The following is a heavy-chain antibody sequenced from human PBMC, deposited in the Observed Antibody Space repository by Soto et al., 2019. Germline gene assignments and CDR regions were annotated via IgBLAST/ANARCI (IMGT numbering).Heavy chain of an antibody. D-gene: IGHD5-12*01. V-gene: IGHV3-11*01. CDR2: ISSSGSTI. J-gene: IGHJ3*02. CDR3: ARDPEMATITGAFAI. Sequence: PVVYLRLSFAASGFTFSDYYMSWIRQAPGKGLEWVSYISSSGSTIYYADSVKGRFTISRDNAKDSLYLQMNSLRAEDTAVYYCARDPEMATITGAFAIWGQGKMVTV. CDR1: GFTFSDYY.